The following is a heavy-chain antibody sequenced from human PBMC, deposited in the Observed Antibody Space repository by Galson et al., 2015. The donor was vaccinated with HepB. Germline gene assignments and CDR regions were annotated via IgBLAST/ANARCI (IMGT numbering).Heavy chain of an antibody. CDR1: GYTFTSYY. Sequence: SVKVSCKASGYTFTSYYMHWVRQAPGQGLEWMGIINPSGGSTSYAQKFQGRVTMTRDTSTSTVYMELSSLRSEDTAVYYCARVNYGGNFGARNTFDYWGQGTLVTVSS. D-gene: IGHD4-23*01. CDR3: ARVNYGGNFGARNTFDY. V-gene: IGHV1-46*01. J-gene: IGHJ4*02. CDR2: INPSGGST.